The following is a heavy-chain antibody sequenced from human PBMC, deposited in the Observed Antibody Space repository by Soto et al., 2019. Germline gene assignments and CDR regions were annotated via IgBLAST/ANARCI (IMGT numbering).Heavy chain of an antibody. Sequence: SETLSLTCTVSGGSISSYYWSWIRQPPGKGLEWIGYIYYSGSTNYNPSLKNRVTISVDTSKNQFSLKLSSVTAADTAVYYCARYVAGTLDYYYYGMDVWGQGTTVTVSS. CDR3: ARYVAGTLDYYYYGMDV. J-gene: IGHJ6*02. V-gene: IGHV4-59*01. CDR2: IYYSGST. CDR1: GGSISSYY. D-gene: IGHD6-19*01.